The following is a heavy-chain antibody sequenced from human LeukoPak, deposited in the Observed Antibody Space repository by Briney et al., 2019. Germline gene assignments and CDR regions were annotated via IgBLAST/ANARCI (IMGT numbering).Heavy chain of an antibody. D-gene: IGHD3-22*01. CDR2: FNPNSGGT. CDR3: ASNGGYYDSSGYYNHDY. V-gene: IGHV1-2*02. Sequence: ASVKVSCKASGYTFTGYYMHWVRQAPGQGLEWMGWFNPNSGGTNYAQKFQGRVTMTRDTSISTAYMELSRLRSDDAAVYYCASNGGYYDSSGYYNHDYWGQGTLVTVSS. CDR1: GYTFTGYY. J-gene: IGHJ4*02.